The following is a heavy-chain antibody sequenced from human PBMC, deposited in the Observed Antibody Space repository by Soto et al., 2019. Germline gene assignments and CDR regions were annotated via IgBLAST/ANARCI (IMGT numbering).Heavy chain of an antibody. V-gene: IGHV1-69*01. CDR1: GGTFSSYA. D-gene: IGHD3-22*01. Sequence: QVQLVQSGAEVKKPGSSVKVSCKASGGTFSSYAISWVRQAPGQGLEWMGGIISIFGTANYAQKFQGRVTITADESTSTAYMELSSLRSEDTAVYYCARDPSYYYDSSGLSWYFDLWGRGTLVTVSS. J-gene: IGHJ2*01. CDR3: ARDPSYYYDSSGLSWYFDL. CDR2: IISIFGTA.